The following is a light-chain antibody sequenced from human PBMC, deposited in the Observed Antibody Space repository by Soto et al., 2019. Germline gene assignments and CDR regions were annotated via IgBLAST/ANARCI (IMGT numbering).Light chain of an antibody. CDR2: EVS. Sequence: QSALTQPASVSGSPEQSITISCTGTSSDVGSYNLVSWYQQHPGKAPKLMIYEVSKRPSGVSNRFSGSKFGNTASLTISGLQAEDEADYYCCSYAGSSTSYVFGTGTKLTVL. J-gene: IGLJ1*01. V-gene: IGLV2-23*02. CDR3: CSYAGSSTSYV. CDR1: SSDVGSYNL.